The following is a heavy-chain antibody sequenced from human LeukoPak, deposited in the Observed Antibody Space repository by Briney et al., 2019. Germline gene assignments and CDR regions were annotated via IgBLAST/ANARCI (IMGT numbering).Heavy chain of an antibody. CDR2: ISYGGSNQ. V-gene: IGHV3-30-3*01. CDR1: VFPFGSYA. Sequence: GGSLRPSCASCVFPFGSYAMQGVRAARGKGVEGVAVISYGGSNQYYADSVKGRFISSRDNSKYPLDLQMNSLRAEDTAVYYCARDWGDYYDRSGTQYSQPWGQGTLVTLSS. J-gene: IGHJ1*01. D-gene: IGHD3-22*01. CDR3: ARDWGDYYDRSGTQYSQP.